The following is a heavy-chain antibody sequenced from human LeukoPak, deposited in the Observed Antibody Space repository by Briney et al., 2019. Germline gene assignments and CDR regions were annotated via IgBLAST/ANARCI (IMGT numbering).Heavy chain of an antibody. J-gene: IGHJ5*02. CDR1: GFTFSCYG. D-gene: IGHD1-26*01. CDR3: AKDPYSGSPNWFDP. Sequence: GGSLRLSCAASGFTFSCYGMHWVRQAPGKGLEWVAFIRYDGSNKYYADSVKGRFTISRDNSKNTLYLQMNSLRAEDTAVYYCAKDPYSGSPNWFDPWGQGTLVTVSS. CDR2: IRYDGSNK. V-gene: IGHV3-30*02.